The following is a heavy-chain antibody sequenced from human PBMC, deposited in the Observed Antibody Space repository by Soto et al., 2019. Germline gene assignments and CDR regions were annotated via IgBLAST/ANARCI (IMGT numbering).Heavy chain of an antibody. V-gene: IGHV3-21*01. CDR2: ISSSSSYI. J-gene: IGHJ4*02. CDR3: ARDHFYSGYDSGSKPFDY. CDR1: GFTFSSYS. D-gene: IGHD5-12*01. Sequence: PGGSLRLSCAASGFTFSSYSMNWVRQAPGKGLEWVSSISSSSSYIYYADSVKGRFTISRDNAKNSLYLQMNSLRAEDTAVYYCARDHFYSGYDSGSKPFDYWGQGTLVTVSS.